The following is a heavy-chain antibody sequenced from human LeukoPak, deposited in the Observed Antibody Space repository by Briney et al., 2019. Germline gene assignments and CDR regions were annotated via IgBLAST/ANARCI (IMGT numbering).Heavy chain of an antibody. Sequence: ASVTVSCTASGYTFTSYGISWVRQAPGQGLEWMGWISAYNGNTNYAQKLQGRVTMTTDTSTSTAYMELRSLRSDDTAVYYCARQNYQNWLDPWGQGTLVTVSS. J-gene: IGHJ5*02. CDR2: ISAYNGNT. CDR3: ARQNYQNWLDP. CDR1: GYTFTSYG. V-gene: IGHV1-18*01. D-gene: IGHD1-7*01.